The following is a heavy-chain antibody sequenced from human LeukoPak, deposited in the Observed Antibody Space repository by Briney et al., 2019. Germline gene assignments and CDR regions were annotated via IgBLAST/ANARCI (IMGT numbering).Heavy chain of an antibody. CDR1: GYSFTSYW. Sequence: GESLKISCKGSGYSFTSYWIGWLRQMPGEGLEWMGIIYPGDSYTRYSPSFQGQVTISADKSISTAYLQWSSLKASDTAMYYCARLDYGANYRNFDYWGQGTLVTVSS. CDR2: IYPGDSYT. D-gene: IGHD4/OR15-4a*01. V-gene: IGHV5-51*01. CDR3: ARLDYGANYRNFDY. J-gene: IGHJ4*02.